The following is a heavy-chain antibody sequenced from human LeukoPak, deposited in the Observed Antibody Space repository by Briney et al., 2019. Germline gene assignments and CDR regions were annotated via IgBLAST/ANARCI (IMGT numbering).Heavy chain of an antibody. CDR2: ISAYNGNT. CDR1: GYTFTSYG. CDR3: ARDRGGSSGYYFPVDY. D-gene: IGHD3-22*01. J-gene: IGHJ4*02. Sequence: GASVKVSCKASGYTFTSYGISWVRQATGQGLEWMGWISAYNGNTNYAQKLQGRVTMTTDTSTSTAYMELRSLRSDDTAVYYCARDRGGSSGYYFPVDYWGQGTLVTVSS. V-gene: IGHV1-18*01.